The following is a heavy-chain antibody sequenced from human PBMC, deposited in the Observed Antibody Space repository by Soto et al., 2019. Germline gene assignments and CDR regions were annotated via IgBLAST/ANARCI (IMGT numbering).Heavy chain of an antibody. CDR3: ARYIAMVRGATIGALDY. Sequence: QVQLVQSGAEVKKPGSSVKVSCRASGGTFSTYTITWVRQAPGQGLEYMGGIIPIFGTASYAQKFQGRVTITADESTSTAYMELSSLRSEDTAVYYCARYIAMVRGATIGALDYWGQGTLVTVSS. CDR1: GGTFSTYT. CDR2: IIPIFGTA. J-gene: IGHJ4*02. V-gene: IGHV1-69*01. D-gene: IGHD3-10*01.